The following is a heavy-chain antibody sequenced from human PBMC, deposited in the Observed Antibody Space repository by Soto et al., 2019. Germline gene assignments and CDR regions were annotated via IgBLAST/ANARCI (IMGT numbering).Heavy chain of an antibody. CDR1: GFTVSSNY. V-gene: IGHV3-53*01. D-gene: IGHD4-17*01. CDR2: IYSGGST. Sequence: GGSLRLSCAASGFTVSSNYMSWVRQAPGKGLEWVSVIYSGGSTYYADSVKGRFTISRDNSKNTLYLQMNSLRAEDTAVYYCARTPARYGDYSNWFDAWGQGTLVTVSS. CDR3: ARTPARYGDYSNWFDA. J-gene: IGHJ5*02.